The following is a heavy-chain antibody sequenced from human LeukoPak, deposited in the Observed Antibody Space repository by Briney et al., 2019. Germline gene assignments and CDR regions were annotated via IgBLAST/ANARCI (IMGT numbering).Heavy chain of an antibody. Sequence: GGSLRLSCAASEFSVSSNYMTWVRQAPGKGLEWVSIIYSNGNTYYADSVKGRFTISRDNSKNTVYLQMNSLRVEDTAVYYCARPFSGSYGYWGQGTLVTVSS. CDR2: IYSNGNT. CDR1: EFSVSSNY. CDR3: ARPFSGSYGY. V-gene: IGHV3-66*01. D-gene: IGHD1-26*01. J-gene: IGHJ4*02.